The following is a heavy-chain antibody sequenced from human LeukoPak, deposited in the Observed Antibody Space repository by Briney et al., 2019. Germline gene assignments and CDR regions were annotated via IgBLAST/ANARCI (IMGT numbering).Heavy chain of an antibody. CDR1: GFSIRSSA. Sequence: GGSLRLSRAASGFSIRSSAMSWVRQAPGKGLGWVSAISGSGGNTLYADSVKGRFTISRDNSKNTLYLQRNSLRAEYTAVYYCVASRGVTRAKTEYWGQGTLVTVSS. J-gene: IGHJ4*02. CDR2: ISGSGGNT. D-gene: IGHD3-10*01. CDR3: VASRGVTRAKTEY. V-gene: IGHV3-23*01.